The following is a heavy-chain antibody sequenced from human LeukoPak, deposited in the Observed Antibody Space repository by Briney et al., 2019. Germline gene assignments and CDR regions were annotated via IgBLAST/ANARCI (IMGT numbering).Heavy chain of an antibody. CDR3: ARDTGYYDSSGYYGTNLDY. Sequence: GGSLRLSCKGPRFTFSSYSMNWVRQAPGKGLEWVSSISGTSSYIFYGDSVKGRFTISRDNTKNSMYLQMNSLRAEDTAVYYCARDTGYYDSSGYYGTNLDYWGQGTLVIVSS. CDR2: ISGTSSYI. J-gene: IGHJ4*02. CDR1: RFTFSSYS. V-gene: IGHV3-21*01. D-gene: IGHD3-22*01.